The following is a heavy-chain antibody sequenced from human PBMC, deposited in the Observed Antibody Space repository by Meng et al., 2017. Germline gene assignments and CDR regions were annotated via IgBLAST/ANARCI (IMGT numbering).Heavy chain of an antibody. CDR2: IYHSGST. CDR3: ARELAAAGPIDY. D-gene: IGHD6-13*01. J-gene: IGHJ4*02. Sequence: SENLSLTCTVSGYSISSGYYWGWIRQPPGKGLEWIGSIYHSGSTYYNPSLKSRVTISVDTSKNQFSLKLSSVTAADTAVYYCARELAAAGPIDYWGQGTLVTVSS. V-gene: IGHV4-38-2*02. CDR1: GYSISSGYY.